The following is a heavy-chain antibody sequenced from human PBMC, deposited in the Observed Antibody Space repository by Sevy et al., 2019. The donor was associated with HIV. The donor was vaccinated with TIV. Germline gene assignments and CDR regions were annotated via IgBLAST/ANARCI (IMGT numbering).Heavy chain of an antibody. Sequence: SETPSLTCTVSGGSISAYYWSWIRQPPGKPLEYIGYIYYTGSTNYNPSLKSRVTISVDTSKNQFSLKLNSVTAADTDVYFCARAPPVRSGDDSLNWFDPWGQGTLVTVSS. D-gene: IGHD5-12*01. J-gene: IGHJ5*02. CDR1: GGSISAYY. CDR3: ARAPPVRSGDDSLNWFDP. CDR2: IYYTGST. V-gene: IGHV4-59*01.